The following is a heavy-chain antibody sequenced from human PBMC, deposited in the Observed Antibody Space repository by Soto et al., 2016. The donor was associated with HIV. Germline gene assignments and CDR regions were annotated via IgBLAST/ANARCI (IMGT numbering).Heavy chain of an antibody. V-gene: IGHV4-31*03. J-gene: IGHJ5*02. CDR2: ISYTGST. Sequence: QVHLQESGPGLVKPSQTLSLTCTVSGDSIRSGGYCWSWIRHHPGKGLEWIGYISYTGSTYYNPSLKSRVTISVDTPKDQFSLRLTSVTAADTAIYYCARGVWFEGQVGWFDPGAREPWS. CDR1: GDSIRSGGYC. CDR3: ARGVWFEGQVGWFDP. D-gene: IGHD3-10*01.